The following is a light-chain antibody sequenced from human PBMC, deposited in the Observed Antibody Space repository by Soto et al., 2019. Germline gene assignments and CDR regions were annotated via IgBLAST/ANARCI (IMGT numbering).Light chain of an antibody. CDR1: QVMSSW. CDR3: QQADSLPIT. J-gene: IGKJ5*01. CDR2: AAS. Sequence: DIQMTQSPSSVSASVGDRVTITCRASQVMSSWLAWYQQKPGQAPKLLIFAASTLQRGVPSRFSGSGSRTEFTLTISSLQPEDVGTYYCQQADSLPITFGQGTRLESK. V-gene: IGKV1D-12*01.